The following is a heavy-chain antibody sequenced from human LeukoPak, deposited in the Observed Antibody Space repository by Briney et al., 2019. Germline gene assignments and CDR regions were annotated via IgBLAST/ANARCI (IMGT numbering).Heavy chain of an antibody. D-gene: IGHD6-6*01. CDR1: GFTLSSHA. CDR3: AKSLEKYSSSSIDYYMDV. CDR2: IRGSGGST. V-gene: IGHV3-23*01. Sequence: GGSLRLSCAASGFTLSSHAMTWVRQAPGKGLEGVASIRGSGGSTYFADSVKGRITISRDNSGNKVFLQMNSLRVEDTAVYYCAKSLEKYSSSSIDYYMDVWGKGTTVTVSS. J-gene: IGHJ6*03.